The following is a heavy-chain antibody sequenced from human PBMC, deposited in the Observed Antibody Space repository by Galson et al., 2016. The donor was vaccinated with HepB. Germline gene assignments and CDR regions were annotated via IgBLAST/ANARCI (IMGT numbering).Heavy chain of an antibody. J-gene: IGHJ4*02. Sequence: SVKVSCKASGDTFSRYAVSWVRQAPGQGLEWMGGIIPIYGTANYAQKFQGRITITTDESTSTAYMELISLGSDDTALYYCARGGDSSGWYEVLLWGQGTLVTVSS. CDR2: IIPIYGTA. V-gene: IGHV1-69*05. CDR3: ARGGDSSGWYEVLL. CDR1: GDTFSRYA. D-gene: IGHD6-19*01.